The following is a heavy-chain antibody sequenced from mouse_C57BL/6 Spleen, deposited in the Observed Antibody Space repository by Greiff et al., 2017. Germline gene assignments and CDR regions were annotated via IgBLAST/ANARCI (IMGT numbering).Heavy chain of an antibody. D-gene: IGHD1-1*01. CDR3: ASGYYGGSYDMDY. J-gene: IGHJ4*01. Sequence: QVQLQQPGAELVMPGASVKLSCKASGYTFTSYWMHWVKQRPGQGLEWIGEIDPSDSYTNYNQKFKGKSTLTVDKSSSTAYMQLSSLTSEDSAVYYCASGYYGGSYDMDYWGQGTSVTVSS. CDR2: IDPSDSYT. V-gene: IGHV1-69*01. CDR1: GYTFTSYW.